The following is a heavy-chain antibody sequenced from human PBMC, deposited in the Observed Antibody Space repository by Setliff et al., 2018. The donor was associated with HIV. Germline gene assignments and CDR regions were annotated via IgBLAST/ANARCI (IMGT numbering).Heavy chain of an antibody. V-gene: IGHV3-21*04. Sequence: PGGSLRLSCAASGFTVSGNYMSWVRQAPGKGLEWVSSISSSSSYIYNADSVKGRFTISRDVSKNTLFLQMYSLRADDTAVYYCAKGVKWLDPWGQGNLVTVSS. CDR1: GFTVSGNY. D-gene: IGHD3-16*01. CDR2: ISSSSSYI. CDR3: AKGVKWLDP. J-gene: IGHJ5*02.